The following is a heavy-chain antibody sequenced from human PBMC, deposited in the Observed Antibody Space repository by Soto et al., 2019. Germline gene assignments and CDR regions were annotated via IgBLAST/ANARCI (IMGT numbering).Heavy chain of an antibody. J-gene: IGHJ4*02. CDR3: ARDEGDYSDYYFDY. CDR1: GFTFSSYG. V-gene: IGHV3-33*01. D-gene: IGHD2-15*01. Sequence: QVQLVESGGGGVQPGRSLRLSCAASGFTFSSYGMHWVRQAPGKGLEWVAVIWYDGSNKYYADSVKGRFTISRDNSKNTLYLQMNSLRAEDTAVYYCARDEGDYSDYYFDYWGQGTLVTVSS. CDR2: IWYDGSNK.